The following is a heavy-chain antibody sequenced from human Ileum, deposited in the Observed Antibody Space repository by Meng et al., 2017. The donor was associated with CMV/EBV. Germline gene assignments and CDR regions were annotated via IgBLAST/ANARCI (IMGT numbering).Heavy chain of an antibody. CDR2: IKPDGSEK. V-gene: IGHV3-7*01. CDR1: GFIFSGRW. J-gene: IGHJ4*02. Sequence: GESLKISCTTSGFIFSGRWMTWVRQAPGKGLEGVANIKPDGSEKFYVDSVKGRFTISRDNAKNSLYLQMNSLRDEDTAVYYCARDPCEYWGQGTLVTVSS. CDR3: ARDPCEY.